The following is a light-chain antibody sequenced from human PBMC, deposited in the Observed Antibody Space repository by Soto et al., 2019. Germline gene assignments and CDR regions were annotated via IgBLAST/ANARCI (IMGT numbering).Light chain of an antibody. CDR1: RSISRY. Sequence: DIQVTQSPSYLSASVGHRVTSTFPASRSISRYLNWYKKKKGKAPKILIYSASSLQSGVPSRFSGSGSGSDFTLTINSLQPEDVATYYCQQTYSTPRTFGQGTKVDIK. CDR3: QQTYSTPRT. V-gene: IGKV1-39*01. J-gene: IGKJ1*01. CDR2: SAS.